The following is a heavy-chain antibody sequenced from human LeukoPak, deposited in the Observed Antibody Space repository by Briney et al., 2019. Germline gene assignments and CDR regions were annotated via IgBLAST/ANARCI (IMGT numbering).Heavy chain of an antibody. J-gene: IGHJ4*02. CDR1: GGSFSGYY. V-gene: IGHV4-34*01. Sequence: SETLSLTCAVYGGSFSGYYWSWIRQPPGKGLEWIGSIYYSGSTYYNPSLKSRVTISVDTSKNQFSLKLSSVTAADTAVYYCARSPRGVIISAKYYFDYWGQGTLVTVSS. D-gene: IGHD3-10*01. CDR3: ARSPRGVIISAKYYFDY. CDR2: IYYSGST.